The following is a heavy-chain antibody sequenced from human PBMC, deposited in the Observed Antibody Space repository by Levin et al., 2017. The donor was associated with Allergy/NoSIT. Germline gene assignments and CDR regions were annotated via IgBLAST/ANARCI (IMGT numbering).Heavy chain of an antibody. J-gene: IGHJ5*01. CDR3: VSRITLVRGGEWLES. V-gene: IGHV4-61*01. CDR2: IHYSGTT. D-gene: IGHD3-10*01. CDR1: GGSVSRGNYY. Sequence: SETLSLTCTVSGGSVSRGNYYWNWIRQPPGKGLEWIGYIHYSGTTDSNPSLKSRVTISVDTSKNQFSLKLSSVTAADTGVYYCVSRITLVRGGEWLESWGQGNLGNGSS.